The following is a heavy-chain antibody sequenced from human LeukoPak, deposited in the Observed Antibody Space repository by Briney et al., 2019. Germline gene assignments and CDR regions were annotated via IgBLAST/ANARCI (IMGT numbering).Heavy chain of an antibody. Sequence: GESLKISCKGSGYSFTNYWIAWVRQMPGKGLEWMGIIYPGDSDTRYSPSFRGQVTISADKSISTAHLQWSSLGASDTAMYYCAREYCSSASCYSPFDYWGQGTLVIVSS. D-gene: IGHD2-2*02. CDR3: AREYCSSASCYSPFDY. CDR1: GYSFTNYW. J-gene: IGHJ4*02. CDR2: IYPGDSDT. V-gene: IGHV5-51*01.